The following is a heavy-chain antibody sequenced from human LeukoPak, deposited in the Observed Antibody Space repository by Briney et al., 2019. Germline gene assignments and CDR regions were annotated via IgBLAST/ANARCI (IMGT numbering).Heavy chain of an antibody. V-gene: IGHV3-23*01. CDR3: ARGFRGYTYALYY. CDR1: GFTFNNYA. J-gene: IGHJ4*02. D-gene: IGHD5-18*01. Sequence: GGSLRLSCAASGFTFNNYAMTWVRQAPGKGLEWVSVISAGSTNTYYADSVKGRFTISRDDSNSILYLQMNSLRAEDTAVYYCARGFRGYTYALYYWGQGTLVTVSS. CDR2: ISAGSTNT.